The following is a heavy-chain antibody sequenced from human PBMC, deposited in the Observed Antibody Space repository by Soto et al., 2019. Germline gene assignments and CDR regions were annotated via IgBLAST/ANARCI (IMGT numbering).Heavy chain of an antibody. Sequence: QVQLVESGGGVVQPGRSLRLSCAASGFTLSSYAMHWVRQAPGKGLEWVAVISYDGSNKYYADSVKGRFTISRDNSKNTLYLQMNSLRAEDTAVYYCARDITRFGELLYYWGQGTLVTVSS. D-gene: IGHD3-10*01. J-gene: IGHJ4*02. CDR2: ISYDGSNK. CDR3: ARDITRFGELLYY. V-gene: IGHV3-30-3*01. CDR1: GFTLSSYA.